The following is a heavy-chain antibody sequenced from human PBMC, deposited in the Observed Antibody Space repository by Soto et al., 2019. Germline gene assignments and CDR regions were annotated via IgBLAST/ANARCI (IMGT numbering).Heavy chain of an antibody. D-gene: IGHD3-22*01. CDR2: INPTGGST. CDR3: AREGSYYFDNRLDY. J-gene: IGHJ4*02. CDR1: GYTFTNQY. Sequence: QVQLVQSGAEVRKPGASVKVSCKAAGYTFTNQYIHWVRQAPGQGLEWMGIINPTGGSTTYAQKCQGRISMTGDTSTSTFYMDLSSLRSEDTAVYYCAREGSYYFDNRLDYWGQGTLVTGSS. V-gene: IGHV1-46*01.